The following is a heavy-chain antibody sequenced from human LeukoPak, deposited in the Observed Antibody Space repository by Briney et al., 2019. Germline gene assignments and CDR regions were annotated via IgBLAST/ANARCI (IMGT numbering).Heavy chain of an antibody. D-gene: IGHD5-18*01. J-gene: IGHJ6*02. V-gene: IGHV1-69*04. CDR1: GGTFSSYA. CDR2: IIPILGTA. CDR3: AITGYSYGYNYYYGMDV. Sequence: SVKVSCKASGGTFSSYAISWVRQAPGQGLEWMGRIIPILGTANYAQKFQGRVTITADKSTSTAYMELSSLRSEDTAVYYCAITGYSYGYNYYYGMDVWGQGTTVTVSS.